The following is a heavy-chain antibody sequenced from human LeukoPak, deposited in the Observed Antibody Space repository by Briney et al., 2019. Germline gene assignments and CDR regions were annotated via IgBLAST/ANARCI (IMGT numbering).Heavy chain of an antibody. CDR1: GFTFNNYA. Sequence: GGSLRLSCAASGFTFNNYAMTWVRQAPGKGLEWVSTISDSVSGGSTYYADSVKGRFTISRDNSKNTLYLQMNSLRAEDTAVYYCARAVGASEEKKIWGQGILVTVSS. CDR2: ISDSVSGGST. CDR3: ARAVGASEEKKI. V-gene: IGHV3-23*01. J-gene: IGHJ4*02. D-gene: IGHD1-26*01.